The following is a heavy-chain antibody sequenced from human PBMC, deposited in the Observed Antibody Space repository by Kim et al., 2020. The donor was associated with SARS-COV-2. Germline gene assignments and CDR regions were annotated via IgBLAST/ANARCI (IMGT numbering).Heavy chain of an antibody. CDR2: ISSSSAYV. CDR3: ARDGGTGSVGMDV. V-gene: IGHV3-21*01. CDR1: EYSITTYS. D-gene: IGHD1-26*01. Sequence: GGSLRLSCAASEYSITTYSMNWVRQTPGKGLEWVSSISSSSAYVYYADSVKGRFSISRDNAKNSLYLQMNNLRDDDTAVYYCARDGGTGSVGMDVWGQGTTVTVSS. J-gene: IGHJ6*02.